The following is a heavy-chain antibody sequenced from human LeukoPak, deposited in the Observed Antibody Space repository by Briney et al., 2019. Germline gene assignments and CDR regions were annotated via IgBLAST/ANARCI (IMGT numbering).Heavy chain of an antibody. CDR1: GYTFTSYD. CDR3: ARGWDYYDSSGYYFPFDY. V-gene: IGHV1-8*01. D-gene: IGHD3-22*01. CDR2: MNPNSGNT. J-gene: IGHJ4*02. Sequence: GASVKVSCKASGYTFTSYDINWVRQATGQGLEWMGWMNPNSGNTGYAQKFQGRVTMTRNTSIGTAYMELSSLRSEDTAVYYCARGWDYYDSSGYYFPFDYWGQGTLVTVSS.